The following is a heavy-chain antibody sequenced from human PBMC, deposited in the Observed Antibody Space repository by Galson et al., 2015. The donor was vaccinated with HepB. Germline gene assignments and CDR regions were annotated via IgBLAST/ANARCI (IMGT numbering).Heavy chain of an antibody. Sequence: TLSLTCAVSGGSISNGGYSWSWIRQPPGKGLEWIGYIYHSGTTYYNPSLKSRVTISVDRSKNQFSLKLTSVTVADTAMYYCAREGGVWGQGTTVTVSS. CDR3: AREGGV. J-gene: IGHJ6*02. D-gene: IGHD2-15*01. CDR1: GGSISNGGYS. V-gene: IGHV4-30-2*01. CDR2: IYHSGTT.